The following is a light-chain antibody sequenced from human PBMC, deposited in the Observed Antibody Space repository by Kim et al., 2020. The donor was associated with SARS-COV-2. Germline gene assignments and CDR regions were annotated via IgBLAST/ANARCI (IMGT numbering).Light chain of an antibody. Sequence: SVSPGQTAKITCSGDRLGQKYVCWYQQKPGQSPALVIYQGRKLPSGIPERFSGSNSGNTATLTITEAQSTDEADYYCQAWDSHTVIFGGGTQLTVL. CDR1: RLGQKY. V-gene: IGLV3-1*01. J-gene: IGLJ2*01. CDR3: QAWDSHTVI. CDR2: QGR.